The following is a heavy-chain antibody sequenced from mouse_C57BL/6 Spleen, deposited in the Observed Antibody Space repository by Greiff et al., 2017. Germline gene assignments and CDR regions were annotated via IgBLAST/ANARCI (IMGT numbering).Heavy chain of an antibody. D-gene: IGHD1-1*01. CDR1: GYTFTDYN. Sequence: EVQLQQSGPELVKPGASVKMSCKASGYTFTDYNMHWVKQSHGKSLEWIGYINPNNGGTSYNQKFKGKATLTVNKSSSTAYMERRSLTSEDSAVYYCARPLLLRPFAYWGQGTLVTVSA. V-gene: IGHV1-22*01. CDR2: INPNNGGT. CDR3: ARPLLLRPFAY. J-gene: IGHJ3*01.